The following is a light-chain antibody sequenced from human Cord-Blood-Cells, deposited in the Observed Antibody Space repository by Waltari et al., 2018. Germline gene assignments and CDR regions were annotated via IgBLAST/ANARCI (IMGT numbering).Light chain of an antibody. J-gene: IGLJ2*01. Sequence: QSALTQPASVSGSPGRSITLPCTGTSSAVGCYNLVSWYQQHPGKAPKLMIYEGSKRPSGVSNRFSGSKSGNTASLTISGLQAEDEADYYCCSYAGSSTFVVFGGGTKLTVL. CDR3: CSYAGSSTFVV. V-gene: IGLV2-23*03. CDR1: SSAVGCYNL. CDR2: EGS.